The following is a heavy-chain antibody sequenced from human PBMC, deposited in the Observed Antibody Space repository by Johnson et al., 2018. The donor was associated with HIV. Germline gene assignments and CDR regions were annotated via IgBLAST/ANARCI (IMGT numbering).Heavy chain of an antibody. CDR2: IRYDGSNK. CDR1: GFTFSSYG. D-gene: IGHD3-16*01. Sequence: QVQLVESGGGVVQPGGSLRLSCAASGFTFSSYGMHWVRQAPGKGLEWVAFIRYDGSNKYYADSVKGRFTISRDNSKNTLYLQMNSLRAEDTAVYYCARDWDPGEPMGAFDIWGQGTMVTVSS. V-gene: IGHV3-30*02. J-gene: IGHJ3*02. CDR3: ARDWDPGEPMGAFDI.